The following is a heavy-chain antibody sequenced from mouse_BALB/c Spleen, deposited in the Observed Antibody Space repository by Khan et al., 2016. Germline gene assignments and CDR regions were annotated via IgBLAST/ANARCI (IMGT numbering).Heavy chain of an antibody. CDR2: IYPGSDNT. V-gene: IGHV1-76*01. J-gene: IGHJ2*01. Sequence: QVQLKQSGAELARPGASVKLSCKASGYTFTDYYINWVKQRTGQGLEWSGEIYPGSDNTYYNERFKGKATLTADTSSSTAYMQLSSLTSEDSAVYFCARGGGNSDYWGQGTTLTVSS. CDR3: ARGGGNSDY. D-gene: IGHD2-1*01. CDR1: GYTFTDYY.